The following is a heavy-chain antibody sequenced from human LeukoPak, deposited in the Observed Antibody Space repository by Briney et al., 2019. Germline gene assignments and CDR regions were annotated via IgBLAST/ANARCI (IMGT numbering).Heavy chain of an antibody. J-gene: IGHJ3*02. D-gene: IGHD3-16*01. Sequence: GGSLRLSCAASGFNFRSYAFHWVRQAPGKGPEWMAFITYDGTDTYYADSVKGRFTLSRDNSQNTLYLQMNSLRAADTAVYYCARPGGYAFDMWGQGTMVTVSS. CDR1: GFNFRSYA. CDR2: ITYDGTDT. V-gene: IGHV3-30*04. CDR3: ARPGGYAFDM.